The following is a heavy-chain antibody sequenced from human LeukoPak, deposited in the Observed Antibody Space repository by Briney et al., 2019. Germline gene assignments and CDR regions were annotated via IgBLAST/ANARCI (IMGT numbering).Heavy chain of an antibody. V-gene: IGHV3-48*04. CDR1: GFTFRTYG. CDR2: NSDTV. D-gene: IGHD3-10*02. CDR3: ARVEMWVLRGSDH. Sequence: GGSLRLSCAASGFTFRTYGMNWVRQAPGKGLEWISYNSDTVHYSNSVEGRFTISRDNAKNSLYLQMNSLRAEDTAMYYCARVEMWVLRGSDHWGQGVPVTVSS. J-gene: IGHJ4*02.